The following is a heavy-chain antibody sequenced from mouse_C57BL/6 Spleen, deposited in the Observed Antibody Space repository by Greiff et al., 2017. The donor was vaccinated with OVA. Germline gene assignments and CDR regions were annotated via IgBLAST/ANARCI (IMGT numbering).Heavy chain of an antibody. V-gene: IGHV1-66*01. CDR3: ARGGYYLYY. CDR1: GYSFTSYY. Sequence: QVQLQQSGPELVKPGASVKISCKASGYSFTSYYIHWVKQRPGQGLEWIGWIYPGSGNTKYNEQFKGKATLTADTSSSTAYMQLSSLTTEDSAVYYCARGGYYLYYWGQGTTLTVSS. CDR2: IYPGSGNT. J-gene: IGHJ2*01.